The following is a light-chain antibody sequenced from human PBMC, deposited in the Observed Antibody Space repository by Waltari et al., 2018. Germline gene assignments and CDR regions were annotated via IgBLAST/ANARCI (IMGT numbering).Light chain of an antibody. CDR1: QSVSSN. Sequence: EIVMTQSPATLSVSPGERATLSCRASQSVSSNLAWYQQKPGQAPRLLIYGASTRATGIPARFSGSGSGTEFTLTISSLQSEDFAVYSCQQYNNWPGTFGQGTKVEI. CDR2: GAS. J-gene: IGKJ1*01. CDR3: QQYNNWPGT. V-gene: IGKV3-15*01.